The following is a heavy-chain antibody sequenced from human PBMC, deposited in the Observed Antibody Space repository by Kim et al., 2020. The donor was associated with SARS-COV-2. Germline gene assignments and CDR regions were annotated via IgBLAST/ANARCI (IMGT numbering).Heavy chain of an antibody. Sequence: QKFQGRVTMPRDTSTSTVYMELSSLRSEDTAVYYCASSYYYGSGSYPFDYWGQGTLVTVSS. J-gene: IGHJ4*02. D-gene: IGHD3-10*01. CDR3: ASSYYYGSGSYPFDY. V-gene: IGHV1-46*01.